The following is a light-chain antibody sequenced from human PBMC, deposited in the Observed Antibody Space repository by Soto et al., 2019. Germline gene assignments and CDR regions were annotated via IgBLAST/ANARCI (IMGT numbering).Light chain of an antibody. CDR2: GAS. CDR3: LQHNSLPLT. CDR1: QGIRNA. Sequence: DIPMTQSPSSLSASVGDRVTITCRASQGIRNALVWYQQKPGKAPKRLIYGASSLQSGVPSRFSGTGSGTEFTLTINSLQPEDFATYYCLQHNSLPLTFGQGTKLEIK. V-gene: IGKV1-17*01. J-gene: IGKJ2*01.